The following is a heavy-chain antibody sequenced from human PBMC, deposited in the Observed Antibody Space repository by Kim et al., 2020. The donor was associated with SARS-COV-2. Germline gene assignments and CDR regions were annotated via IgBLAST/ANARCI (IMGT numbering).Heavy chain of an antibody. D-gene: IGHD5-12*01. V-gene: IGHV4-61*02. CDR1: GGSFSSTSYY. J-gene: IGHJ4*02. CDR3: ARVWAGGYNRFDF. Sequence: SETLSLTCTVSGGSFSSTSYYWSWIRQSAGKGLEWIGRIYASGKTNYNPSLKSRVTISLDTSRDQFSLNLTSVTAADTAVYYCARVWAGGYNRFDFWGQGALVTVSS. CDR2: IYASGKT.